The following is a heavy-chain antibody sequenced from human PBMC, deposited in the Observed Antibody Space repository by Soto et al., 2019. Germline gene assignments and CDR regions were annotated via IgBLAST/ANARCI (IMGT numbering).Heavy chain of an antibody. CDR2: IYPGDFDT. CDR3: VPPKDWSYGFEN. CDR1: GYTFSRYW. V-gene: IGHV5-51*03. Sequence: EVQLVQSGAEVKKPGESLKISCKGSGYTFSRYWIGWVRQMPGEGLEWMGIIYPGDFDTTYSPAFPGQVTISADKSISTAYLQWGSPKASDTPIYYGVPPKDWSYGFENWGQGTMVTVSS. D-gene: IGHD1-1*01. J-gene: IGHJ3*02.